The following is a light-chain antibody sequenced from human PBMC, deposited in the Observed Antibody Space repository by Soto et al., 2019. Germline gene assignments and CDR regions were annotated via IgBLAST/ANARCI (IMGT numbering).Light chain of an antibody. CDR3: QQHSNYPIT. CDR1: RNIGSW. V-gene: IGKV1-5*03. J-gene: IGKJ4*01. CDR2: RAS. Sequence: DIQMTQSPSTLSASVGDRVTITCRASRNIGSWLAWYQQKAGKAPNLLIYRASILETGVPSRFTGSASGTEFTLTIRSLPTDDFAPYYCQQHSNYPITFGGGTKVDIK.